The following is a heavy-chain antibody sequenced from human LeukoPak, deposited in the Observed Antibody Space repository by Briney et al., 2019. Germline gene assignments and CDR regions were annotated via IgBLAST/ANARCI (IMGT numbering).Heavy chain of an antibody. D-gene: IGHD4-17*01. Sequence: GGSLRLSCIASGFTFSDFGMNWVRQALGKGLEWVSYISISARTIYYIDSVKGRFTISRDNSKNTLYLQMNSLRAEDTAVYYCARVGGSTVTSGYWGQGTLVTVSS. CDR1: GFTFSDFG. CDR2: ISISARTI. J-gene: IGHJ4*02. CDR3: ARVGGSTVTSGY. V-gene: IGHV3-48*01.